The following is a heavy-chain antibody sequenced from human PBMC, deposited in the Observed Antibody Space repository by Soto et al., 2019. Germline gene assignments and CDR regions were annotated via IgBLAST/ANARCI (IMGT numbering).Heavy chain of an antibody. V-gene: IGHV4-61*01. CDR3: ARSGYYGSGFDP. J-gene: IGHJ5*02. D-gene: IGHD3-10*01. Sequence: QVQLQESGPGLVKPSETLSLTCTVSGGSVSSGSNNWSWIRHPPGRGLEWIGYIYYSGTTNYNPSLKSRVTISVDTSKNQFSLKLSSVTAADTAVYYCARSGYYGSGFDPWGQGTLVTVSS. CDR2: IYYSGTT. CDR1: GGSVSSGSNN.